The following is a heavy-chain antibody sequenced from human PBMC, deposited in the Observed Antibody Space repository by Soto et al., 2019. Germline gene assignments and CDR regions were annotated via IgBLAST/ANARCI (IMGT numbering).Heavy chain of an antibody. V-gene: IGHV3-23*01. CDR3: VKGAWLDY. J-gene: IGHJ4*02. Sequence: SLRLTCAASGFTFSTFDMTWVRQAPGKGLEWVSLIRGVAGSTHYPDSVKGRFTISKDTSNNVLYLEMNSLRADDTAVYFCVKGAWLDYWGQGNMVTVS. CDR2: IRGVAGST. CDR1: GFTFSTFD.